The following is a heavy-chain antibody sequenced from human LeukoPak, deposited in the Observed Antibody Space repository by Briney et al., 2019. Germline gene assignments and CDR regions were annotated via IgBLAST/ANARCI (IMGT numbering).Heavy chain of an antibody. V-gene: IGHV4-4*09. Sequence: SETLSLTCSVSSDSISSDYWSWLRQPPGKGLEWIGYIHSSGPTNYNPSLKSRVTMSVDTAKNHLSLKLNSVTAADTAVYYCARLRRGGDWYFDLWGRGTLVTVSS. CDR2: IHSSGPT. J-gene: IGHJ2*01. CDR3: ARLRRGGDWYFDL. D-gene: IGHD1-26*01. CDR1: SDSISSDY.